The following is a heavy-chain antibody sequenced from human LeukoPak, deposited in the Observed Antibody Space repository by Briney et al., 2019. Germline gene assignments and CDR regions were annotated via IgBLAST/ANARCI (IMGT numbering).Heavy chain of an antibody. CDR2: ISWNSGSI. J-gene: IGHJ5*02. V-gene: IGHV3-9*01. Sequence: PGRSLRLSCSASGFTFDDYAMHWVRQTPGKGPEWVSGISWNSGSIGYADSVKGRFTISRDNAKHSLYLLMNSLRAEDTAVYYCAILPRWGTNWFDPWGQGTLVTVSS. CDR3: AILPRWGTNWFDP. CDR1: GFTFDDYA. D-gene: IGHD7-27*01.